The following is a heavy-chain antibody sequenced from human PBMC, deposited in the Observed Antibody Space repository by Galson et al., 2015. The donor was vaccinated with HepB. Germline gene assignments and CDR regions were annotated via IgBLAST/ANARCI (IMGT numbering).Heavy chain of an antibody. CDR2: ISSSSSYT. D-gene: IGHD6-13*01. V-gene: IGHV3-11*05. CDR1: GFTFSDYY. CDR3: ARVSLESIAAVNNWFDP. J-gene: IGHJ5*02. Sequence: SLRLSCAASGFTFSDYYMSWIRQAPGKGLEWVSYISSSSSYTNYADSVKGRFTISRDNAKNSLYLQMNSLRAEDTAVYYCARVSLESIAAVNNWFDPWGQGTLVTVSS.